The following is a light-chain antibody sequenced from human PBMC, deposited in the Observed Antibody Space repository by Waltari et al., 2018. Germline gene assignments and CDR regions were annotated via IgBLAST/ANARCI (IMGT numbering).Light chain of an antibody. CDR3: QQSYSTPRT. CDR1: QDISHY. V-gene: IGKV1-39*01. J-gene: IGKJ1*01. CDR2: DPS. Sequence: DIQVTQSPSSLSASVGDRVTITCQASQDISHYLNWYQQRPGKAPKVLIYDPSYLKTGVPSRFSGSGSGTDFTLTISSLQPEDFATYYCQQSYSTPRTFGQGTKVEIK.